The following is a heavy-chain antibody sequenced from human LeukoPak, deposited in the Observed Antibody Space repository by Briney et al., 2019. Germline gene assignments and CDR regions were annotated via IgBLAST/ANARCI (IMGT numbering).Heavy chain of an antibody. V-gene: IGHV1-69*05. Sequence: ASVKVSCKASGGTFSSYSITWVRQAPGQGLERMGGIMPLFNTANYAQQFQGRVTITTDESTSTAYMELSSLRFEDTAMYYCARVDRYHYYLDVWGKGTTVTVSS. CDR2: IMPLFNTA. CDR3: ARVDRYHYYLDV. J-gene: IGHJ6*03. CDR1: GGTFSSYS.